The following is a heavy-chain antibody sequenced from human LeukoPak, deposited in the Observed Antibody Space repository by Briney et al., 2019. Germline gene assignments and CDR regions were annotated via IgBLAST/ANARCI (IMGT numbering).Heavy chain of an antibody. CDR3: AKLMGYYYGSGSCPDY. CDR2: IYDSGST. D-gene: IGHD3-10*01. CDR1: GDSISSNY. J-gene: IGHJ4*02. Sequence: SETLSLTCTVSGDSISSNYWNWIRQPPGKRLEWIGYIYDSGSTNYIPSLWGRVAISVDTSKNRFSLKLSSVTAADTAVYYCAKLMGYYYGSGSCPDYWGQGTLVTVSS. V-gene: IGHV4-59*08.